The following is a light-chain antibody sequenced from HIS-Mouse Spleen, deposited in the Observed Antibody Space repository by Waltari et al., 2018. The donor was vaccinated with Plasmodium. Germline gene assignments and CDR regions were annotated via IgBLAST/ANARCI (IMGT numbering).Light chain of an antibody. Sequence: IVLTQSPATLSLSPGERATHTCRASQSVSSYLAWYQQKPGQAPRLLIYDATTRATGIPARFSGGGAGTDFTLTISSLEPEDFAVYYWQQRSNWHPLTFGGGTKVEIK. CDR1: QSVSSY. J-gene: IGKJ4*01. CDR2: DAT. V-gene: IGKV3-11*01. CDR3: QQRSNWHPLT.